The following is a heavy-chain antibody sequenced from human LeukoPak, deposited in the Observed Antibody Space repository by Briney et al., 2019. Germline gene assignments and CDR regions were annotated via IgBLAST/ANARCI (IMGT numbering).Heavy chain of an antibody. CDR3: ARVEVVPAGWFDP. CDR2: INHSGST. D-gene: IGHD2-15*01. Sequence: SETLSLTCAVYGGSFSGYYWSWIRQPPGKGLEWIGEINHSGSTNYNPSLKSRVTTSVDTSKNQFSLKLSSVTAADTAVYYCARVEVVPAGWFDPWGQGTLVTVSS. V-gene: IGHV4-34*01. J-gene: IGHJ5*02. CDR1: GGSFSGYY.